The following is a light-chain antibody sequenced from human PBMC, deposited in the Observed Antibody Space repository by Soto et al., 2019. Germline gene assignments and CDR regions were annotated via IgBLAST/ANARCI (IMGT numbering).Light chain of an antibody. CDR2: EVS. V-gene: IGLV2-14*01. CDR3: SSYVSSSTFVV. CDR1: SRDVGGYNY. J-gene: IGLJ2*01. Sequence: QSALTQPASVSGSPGQSITISCTGTSRDVGGYNYVSWHQQHPGKAPKLIITEVSNRPSGVSNRFSGSKSGNTASLTISGLQAEDEADYYCSSYVSSSTFVVFGGGTKLTVL.